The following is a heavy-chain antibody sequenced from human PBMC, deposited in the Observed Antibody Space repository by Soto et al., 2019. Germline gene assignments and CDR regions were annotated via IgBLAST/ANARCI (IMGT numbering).Heavy chain of an antibody. D-gene: IGHD1-1*01. CDR1: GGSISSGGYY. CDR3: AREQVPLAVVRDWNLKDGSYGMDV. J-gene: IGHJ6*02. V-gene: IGHV4-30-2*01. CDR2: IYHSGST. Sequence: SETLSLTCTVSGGSISSGGYYWSWIRQHPGKGLEWIGYIYHSGSTYYNPSLKSRVTISVDRSKNQFSLKLSSVTAEDTAVYYCAREQVPLAVVRDWNLKDGSYGMDVWGQGTTVTVSS.